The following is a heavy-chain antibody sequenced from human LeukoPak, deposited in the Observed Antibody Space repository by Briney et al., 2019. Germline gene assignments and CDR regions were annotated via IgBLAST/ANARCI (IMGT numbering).Heavy chain of an antibody. CDR3: ATEGRTYYYDSSGHHFDY. D-gene: IGHD3-22*01. V-gene: IGHV1-24*01. CDR1: GYTLTELS. J-gene: IGHJ4*02. Sequence: ASVKVSCKVSGYTLTELSMHWVRRAPGKGLEWMGGFDPEDGETIYAQKFQGRVTMTEDTSTDTAYMELSSLRSEDTAVYYCATEGRTYYYDSSGHHFDYWGQGTLVTVSS. CDR2: FDPEDGET.